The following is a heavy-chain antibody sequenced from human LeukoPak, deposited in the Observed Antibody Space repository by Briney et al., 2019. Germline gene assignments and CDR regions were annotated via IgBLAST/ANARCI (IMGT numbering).Heavy chain of an antibody. CDR1: GGSFSGYY. J-gene: IGHJ5*02. V-gene: IGHV4-34*01. Sequence: PSETLSLTCAVYGGSFSGYYWSWIRQPPGKGLEWGGEINHSGSTNYNPSLKSRVTISVDTSKNQSPLKLSSVTAAHTAVYYCARRTYYGSGSRWFDPWGQGTLVTVSS. CDR3: ARRTYYGSGSRWFDP. D-gene: IGHD3-10*01. CDR2: INHSGST.